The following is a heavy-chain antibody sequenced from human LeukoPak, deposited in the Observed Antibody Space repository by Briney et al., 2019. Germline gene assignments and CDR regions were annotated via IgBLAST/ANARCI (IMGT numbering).Heavy chain of an antibody. J-gene: IGHJ3*02. Sequence: ASVKVSCKVFGYTLTELPIHWVRQAPGKGLEWVGGFDPEDGETTYAQKFQGRVTMTEDTSTDTAYMEVSGLRSEDTAVYYCATRTTGTTDALDIWDQGTMVTVSS. CDR3: ATRTTGTTDALDI. D-gene: IGHD1-1*01. CDR1: GYTLTELP. V-gene: IGHV1-24*01. CDR2: FDPEDGET.